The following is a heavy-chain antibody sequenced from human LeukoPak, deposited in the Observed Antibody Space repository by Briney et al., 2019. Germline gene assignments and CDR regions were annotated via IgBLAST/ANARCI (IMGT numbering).Heavy chain of an antibody. Sequence: GGSLRLSCAASGFTLTTNDMNWVRQAPGKGLEWVSLMYPGGSVYYTDSVKGRFTVSRDISKNTIFLQMNTLRPDDTALYYCVRQGPGDNCRWGQGTLVTVSP. CDR3: VRQGPGDNCR. CDR1: GFTLTTND. J-gene: IGHJ4*01. V-gene: IGHV3-66*02. D-gene: IGHD4-23*01. CDR2: MYPGGSV.